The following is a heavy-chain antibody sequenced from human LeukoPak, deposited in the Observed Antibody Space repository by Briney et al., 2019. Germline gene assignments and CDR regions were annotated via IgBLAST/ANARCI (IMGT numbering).Heavy chain of an antibody. CDR3: AKNTVTTYWVDY. D-gene: IGHD4-17*01. CDR1: GFTFSSYG. V-gene: IGHV3-30*02. Sequence: GGSLRLSCAASGFTFSSYGMHWVRQAPGKGLEWVAFIRYDGSNKYYADSVKGRFTISRDNSKNTLYLQMNSLRAEDTAVYYCAKNTVTTYWVDYWGQGTLVTVSS. CDR2: IRYDGSNK. J-gene: IGHJ4*02.